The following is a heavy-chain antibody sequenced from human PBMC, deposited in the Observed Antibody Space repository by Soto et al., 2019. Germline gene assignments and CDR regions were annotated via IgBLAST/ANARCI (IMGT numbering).Heavy chain of an antibody. CDR2: IYYSGST. CDR1: GGSISSYY. CDR3: ARDSGSGWYPYYYYYYGMDV. Sequence: SETLSLTCTVSGGSISSYYWSWIRQPPGKGLEWIGYIYYSGSTNYNPSLKSRVTISVDTSKNQFPLKLSSVTAADTAVYYCARDSGSGWYPYYYYYYGMDVWGQGTTVTVSS. D-gene: IGHD6-19*01. J-gene: IGHJ6*02. V-gene: IGHV4-59*01.